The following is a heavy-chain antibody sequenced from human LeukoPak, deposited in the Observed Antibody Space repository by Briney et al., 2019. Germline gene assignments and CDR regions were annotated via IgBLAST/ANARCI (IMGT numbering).Heavy chain of an antibody. CDR3: ARQGYSGHSQGAADY. CDR1: GYTFTNYG. CDR2: ISTYNGNT. Sequence: VSVKVSCKTSGYTFTNYGISWMRQAPGQGLEWMGWISTYNGNTKYAQRVQGRVTMTTDTSTSTAYMQLNSLRSDDTAVYYCARQGYSGHSQGAADYWGQGTLVTVSS. D-gene: IGHD4-23*01. V-gene: IGHV1-18*01. J-gene: IGHJ4*02.